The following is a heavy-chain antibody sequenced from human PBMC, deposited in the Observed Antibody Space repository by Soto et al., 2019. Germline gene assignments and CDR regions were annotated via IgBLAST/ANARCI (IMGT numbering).Heavy chain of an antibody. J-gene: IGHJ6*02. Sequence: QVQLVESGGGVVQPGRSLRLSCAASGFTFSSYGMHWVRQAPGKGLEWVAVIWYDGSNKYYADSVKGRFTISRDNSKNTLYLKMNSLRAEDTAVYYCARDRRYDILIGTEGDYYYGMDVWGQGTTVTVSS. D-gene: IGHD3-9*01. CDR3: ARDRRYDILIGTEGDYYYGMDV. CDR1: GFTFSSYG. V-gene: IGHV3-33*01. CDR2: IWYDGSNK.